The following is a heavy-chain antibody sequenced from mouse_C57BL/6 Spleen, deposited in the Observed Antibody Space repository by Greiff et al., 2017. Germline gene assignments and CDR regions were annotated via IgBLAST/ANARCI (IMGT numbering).Heavy chain of an antibody. CDR3: ARHYGSSYAMDY. J-gene: IGHJ4*01. V-gene: IGHV5-6*01. Sequence: EVHLVESGGDLVKPGGSLKLSCAASGFTFSSYGMSWVRQTPDKRLEWVATISSGGSYTYYPDSVKGRFTISRDNAKNTLYLQMSSLKSEDTAMYYCARHYGSSYAMDYWGQGTSVTVSS. CDR2: ISSGGSYT. CDR1: GFTFSSYG. D-gene: IGHD1-1*01.